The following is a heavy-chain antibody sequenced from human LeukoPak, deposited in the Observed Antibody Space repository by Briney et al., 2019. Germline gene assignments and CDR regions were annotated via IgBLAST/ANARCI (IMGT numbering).Heavy chain of an antibody. D-gene: IGHD3-3*01. V-gene: IGHV4-34*01. CDR3: ARGGVWSGYYRGSRTYYFGY. CDR2: INHSGST. J-gene: IGHJ4*02. Sequence: SETLSLTCAVYGGSFSGYYWSWIRQPPGKGLEWIGEINHSGSTNDSPSLKSRVTISVDTSKNQFSLKLSSVTAADTAVYYCARGGVWSGYYRGSRTYYFGYWGQGTLVTVSS. CDR1: GGSFSGYY.